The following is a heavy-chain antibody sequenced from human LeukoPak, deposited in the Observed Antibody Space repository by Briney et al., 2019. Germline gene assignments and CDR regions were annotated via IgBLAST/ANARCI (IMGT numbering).Heavy chain of an antibody. D-gene: IGHD3-10*01. J-gene: IGHJ4*02. CDR2: INPNSGGT. CDR3: AREYYYGSGKPEPLAY. Sequence: GAAVKVSCKASGYTFTAGYYIHWVRQAPGQGIEWMGWINPNSGGTNYAQKFQGWVTMTRDTSISTAYMELNRLISDDTAVYYCAREYYYGSGKPEPLAYWGQGTLVTVSS. CDR1: GYTFTAGYY. V-gene: IGHV1-2*04.